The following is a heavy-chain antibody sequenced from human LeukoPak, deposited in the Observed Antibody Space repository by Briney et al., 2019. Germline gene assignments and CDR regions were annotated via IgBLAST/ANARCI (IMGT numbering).Heavy chain of an antibody. J-gene: IGHJ4*02. V-gene: IGHV5-51*01. Sequence: GESLKISCRGSGYSFSDYWIGWVRQMPGEGLEWMGLISASGSDFRNSPSFEGQVTISVDKSINTAYLQWSRLRASDTAIYYCARRPSVTGAPFDYWGQGTPVTVSS. CDR3: ARRPSVTGAPFDY. D-gene: IGHD2-8*02. CDR1: GYSFSDYW. CDR2: ISASGSDF.